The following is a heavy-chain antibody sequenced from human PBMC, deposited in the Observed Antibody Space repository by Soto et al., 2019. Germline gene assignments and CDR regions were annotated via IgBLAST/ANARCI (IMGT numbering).Heavy chain of an antibody. V-gene: IGHV3-15*01. D-gene: IGHD6-13*01. J-gene: IGHJ4*02. Sequence: VGSLRLSCAASGFTFSNAWMSWVRQAPGKGLEWVGRIKSKTDGGTTDYAAPVKGRFTISRDDSKNTLYLQMNSLKTEDTAVYYCTTDSSSWYIYYFDYWGQGTLVTVSS. CDR3: TTDSSSWYIYYFDY. CDR2: IKSKTDGGTT. CDR1: GFTFSNAW.